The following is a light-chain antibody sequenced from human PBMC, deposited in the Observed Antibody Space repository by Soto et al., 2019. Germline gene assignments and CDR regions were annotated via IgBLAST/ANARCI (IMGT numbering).Light chain of an antibody. CDR2: EVS. Sequence: QSALTQPPSASGSPGQSVTISCTGTSSDVGGYNYVTWYQQHPGKAPKLMIYEVSKRPSGVPDRFSGSKSGNTASLTVSGLQAEDEADYYCCSYAGSRPYVFGTGTKLTVL. CDR1: SSDVGGYNY. V-gene: IGLV2-8*01. CDR3: CSYAGSRPYV. J-gene: IGLJ1*01.